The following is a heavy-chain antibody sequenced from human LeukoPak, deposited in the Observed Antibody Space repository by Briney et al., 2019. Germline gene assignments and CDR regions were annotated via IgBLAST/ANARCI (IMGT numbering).Heavy chain of an antibody. CDR3: TPVMVEDRGF. CDR2: IKSNNDGGAT. D-gene: IGHD2-21*01. V-gene: IGHV3-15*01. Sequence: GGSLRLSCAASGFIFNKAWMNWVRQAPGKGPEWVGRIKSNNDGGATDYASPVEGRFIISRDDSKNTIYLQMNRLIIDDTAIYYCTPVMVEDRGFWGQGTLVTVSS. J-gene: IGHJ4*02. CDR1: GFIFNKAW.